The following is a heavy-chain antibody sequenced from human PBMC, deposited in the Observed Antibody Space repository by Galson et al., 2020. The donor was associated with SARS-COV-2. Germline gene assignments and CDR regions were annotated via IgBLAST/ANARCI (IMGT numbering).Heavy chain of an antibody. D-gene: IGHD4-4*01. V-gene: IGHV3-66*01. Sequence: GGSLRLSCAASGFTVTSNSMSWVRQVPGKGLEWVSVIHSGGGSTYYADSMQGRFSISRDSSKNTLNLQMNSLRADDTAVYYCARVLGDDYNRNRFDIWGQGTMVTVSS. CDR2: IHSGGGST. CDR3: ARVLGDDYNRNRFDI. J-gene: IGHJ3*02. CDR1: GFTVTSNS.